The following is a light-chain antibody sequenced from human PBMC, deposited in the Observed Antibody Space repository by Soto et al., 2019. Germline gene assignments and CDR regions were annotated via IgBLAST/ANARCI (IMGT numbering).Light chain of an antibody. CDR3: QQYGSSPT. Sequence: GLTQSRGTLSVSPGARPARSCRASQNSSSSYLAWYQQTPGQAPRLLIYGASSRATGIPDRFSGSGSGTDFTLTISRLEPEDFAVYYCQQYGSSPTFGQGTKVDIK. CDR1: QNSSSSY. J-gene: IGKJ1*01. V-gene: IGKV3-20*01. CDR2: GAS.